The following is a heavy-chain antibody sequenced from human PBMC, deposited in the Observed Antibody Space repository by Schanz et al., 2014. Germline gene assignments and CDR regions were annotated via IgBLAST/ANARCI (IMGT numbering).Heavy chain of an antibody. CDR3: ARAKRFGDMDV. J-gene: IGHJ6*02. Sequence: QVQLVQSGAEVKKPGASVKVSCKASGYTFTRSGISWVRQAPGQGLEWMGRIISILGIPNYAQKVQGRVTMTTDTSTGTAYMELRSLRSDDTAVYYCARAKRFGDMDVWGQGTTVTVSS. V-gene: IGHV1-18*01. CDR1: GYTFTRSG. CDR2: IISILGIP. D-gene: IGHD3-10*01.